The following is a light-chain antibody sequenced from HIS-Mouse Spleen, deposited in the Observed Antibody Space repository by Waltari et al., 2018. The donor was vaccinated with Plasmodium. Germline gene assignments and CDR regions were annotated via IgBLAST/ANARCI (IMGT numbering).Light chain of an antibody. CDR1: ILGYKY. CDR3: QAWDSSTVV. Sequence: SYELTQPPSVSVSPGQTASITCSADILGYKYACWYQQKPGQSPVLVIYQDSKRPSGIPERFSGSNSGNTATLTISGTQAMDEADYYCQAWDSSTVVFGGGTKLTVL. V-gene: IGLV3-1*01. CDR2: QDS. J-gene: IGLJ2*01.